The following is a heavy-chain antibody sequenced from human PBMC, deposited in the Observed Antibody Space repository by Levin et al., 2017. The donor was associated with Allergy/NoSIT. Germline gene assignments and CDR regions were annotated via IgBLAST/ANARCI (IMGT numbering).Heavy chain of an antibody. CDR2: INHSGST. J-gene: IGHJ4*02. D-gene: IGHD2-21*02. CDR3: ASLAYCGGDCSPTFDY. CDR1: GGSFSGYY. Sequence: SQTLSLTCAVYGGSFSGYYWSWIRQPPGKGLEWIGEINHSGSTNYNPSLKSRVTISVDTSKNQFSLKLSSVTAADTAVYYCASLAYCGGDCSPTFDYWGQGTLVTVSS. V-gene: IGHV4-34*01.